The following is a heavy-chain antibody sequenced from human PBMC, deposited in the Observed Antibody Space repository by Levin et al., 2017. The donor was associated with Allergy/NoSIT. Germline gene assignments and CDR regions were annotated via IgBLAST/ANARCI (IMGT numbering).Heavy chain of an antibody. D-gene: IGHD2-15*01. CDR2: IIPIFGTA. Sequence: KISCKASGGTFSSYAISWVRQAPGQGLEWMGGIIPIFGTANYAQKFQGRVTITADKSTSTAYMELSSLRSEDTAVYYCARDPVTGCSGGSCYSDYAFDIWGQGTMVTVSS. CDR1: GGTFSSYA. V-gene: IGHV1-69*06. J-gene: IGHJ3*02. CDR3: ARDPVTGCSGGSCYSDYAFDI.